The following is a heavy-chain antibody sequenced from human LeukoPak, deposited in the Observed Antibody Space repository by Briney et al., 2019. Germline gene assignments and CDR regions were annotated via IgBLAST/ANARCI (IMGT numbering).Heavy chain of an antibody. CDR1: GFIFSSKW. Sequence: GGSLRLSCTVSGFIFSSKWMSWVRQAPGKGLEWVANIDQHGNGKYYADSLRGRFTISRDNAKNSVYLVMNSLRAEDTAVYYCVRYDFWTGFSFDQWGQGTLVTVSS. CDR3: VRYDFWTGFSFDQ. D-gene: IGHD3-3*01. J-gene: IGHJ4*02. CDR2: IDQHGNGK. V-gene: IGHV3-7*01.